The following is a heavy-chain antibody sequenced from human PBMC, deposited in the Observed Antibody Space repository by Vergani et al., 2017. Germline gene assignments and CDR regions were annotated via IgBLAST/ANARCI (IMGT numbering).Heavy chain of an antibody. J-gene: IGHJ4*02. CDR3: ARGSCLGGSCYKPLFDY. CDR2: IYYSGST. CDR1: NDSVSNTFYY. V-gene: IGHV4-39*07. D-gene: IGHD2-15*01. Sequence: QVQLQESGPGLVMPSETLSLTCTVSNDSVSNTFYYWGWIRQTPGKGLEWIGSIYYSGSTYYNPSLKSRVTISVDTSKNQFSLNLTSVTAADTAVYFCARGSCLGGSCYKPLFDYWGQGILVTVSS.